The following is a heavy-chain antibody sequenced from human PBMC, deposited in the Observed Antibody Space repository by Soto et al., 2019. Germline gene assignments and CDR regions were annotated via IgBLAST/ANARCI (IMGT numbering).Heavy chain of an antibody. D-gene: IGHD2-2*02. V-gene: IGHV3-30*03. Sequence: QVQLVESGGAVVQPVRSLRLTCAVSGFTFNSHAMHWVRQAPGKGLEWVAVISYGGANNYYADSVKGRFTISRDNSPNTMFLQMNSLRPEATAVYYCARGPRSCSYTSCYTIDYWGQGTLVTVSS. J-gene: IGHJ4*02. CDR3: ARGPRSCSYTSCYTIDY. CDR1: GFTFNSHA. CDR2: ISYGGANN.